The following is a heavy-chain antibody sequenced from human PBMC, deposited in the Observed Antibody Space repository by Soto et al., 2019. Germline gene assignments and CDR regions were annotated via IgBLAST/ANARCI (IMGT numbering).Heavy chain of an antibody. CDR2: IPYSGGP. CDR1: GDSIRSYF. Sequence: SETLSLTCNVSGDSIRSYFWSWIRQPPGKGLEWIGYIPYSGGPTYNPSLKSRVTISIDTSKKQFSLKMTSVTAADTAVYYCASSKMGLISVLETWSQGTLVTAPQ. D-gene: IGHD2-8*01. CDR3: ASSKMGLISVLET. V-gene: IGHV4-59*01. J-gene: IGHJ5*02.